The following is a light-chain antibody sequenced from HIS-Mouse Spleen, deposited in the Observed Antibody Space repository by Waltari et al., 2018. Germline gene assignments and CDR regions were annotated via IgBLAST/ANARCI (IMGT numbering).Light chain of an antibody. CDR3: SSYAGSNVV. CDR1: SSDVGGYNY. V-gene: IGLV2-8*01. J-gene: IGLJ2*01. Sequence: QSALTKPPSASGSPGQSVTISCTGTSSDVGGYNYVSWYQQHPGKAPKLMIDEGSKRPAGVPDRVAGSKAGNTASLTVSGLQAEDEADYYCSSYAGSNVVFGGGTKLTVL. CDR2: EGS.